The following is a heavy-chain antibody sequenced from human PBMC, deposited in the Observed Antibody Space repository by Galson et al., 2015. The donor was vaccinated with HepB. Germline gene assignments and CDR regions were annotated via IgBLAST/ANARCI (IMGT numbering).Heavy chain of an antibody. Sequence: SVKVSCKASGGTFSSYAISWVRQAPGQGLEWMGGIIPIFGTANYAQKFQGRVTITADESTSTAYMELSSLRSEDTAVYYCARRSGPYCSGGTCSGPYYFDYWGQGTLVTVSS. D-gene: IGHD2-15*01. CDR2: IIPIFGTA. V-gene: IGHV1-69*13. CDR1: GGTFSSYA. CDR3: ARRSGPYCSGGTCSGPYYFDY. J-gene: IGHJ4*02.